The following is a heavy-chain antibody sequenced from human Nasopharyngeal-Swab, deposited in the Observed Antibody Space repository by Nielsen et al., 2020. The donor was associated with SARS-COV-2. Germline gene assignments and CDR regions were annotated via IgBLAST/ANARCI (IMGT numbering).Heavy chain of an antibody. D-gene: IGHD3-22*01. Sequence: GESLKISCAASGFTFSSYRMNWVRQAPGKGLEWVSVIGSSGSPSYNADSVKGRFTISRDNDKNSLYLQMNSLRVEDTAVYYCARNYYDNSGYYPDAFDTWGHGTKVTVSS. V-gene: IGHV3-21*01. J-gene: IGHJ3*02. CDR3: ARNYYDNSGYYPDAFDT. CDR2: IGSSGSPS. CDR1: GFTFSSYR.